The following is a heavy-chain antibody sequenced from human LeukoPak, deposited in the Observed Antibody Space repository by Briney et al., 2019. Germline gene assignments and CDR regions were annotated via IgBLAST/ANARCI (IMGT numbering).Heavy chain of an antibody. V-gene: IGHV4-59*01. CDR2: IYYSGSS. J-gene: IGHJ4*02. CDR1: GGSMSSYY. Sequence: PSETLSLTCTVSGGSMSSYYWSWIRKPPGKGLEWIGYIYYSGSSNYNPSLKSRVTMSVDTSKNQCSLKLTSVTAADTAVYYCARGGLRLPDYWGQGTLVTVSS. D-gene: IGHD6-25*01. CDR3: ARGGLRLPDY.